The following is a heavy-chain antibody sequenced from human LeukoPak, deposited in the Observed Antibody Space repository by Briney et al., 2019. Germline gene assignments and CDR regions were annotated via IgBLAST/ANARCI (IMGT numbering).Heavy chain of an antibody. V-gene: IGHV3-30*18. D-gene: IGHD1-26*01. Sequence: GRSLRLSCAASRFSFSNYGMHWVRQAPGKGLEWVTVVSYDGSNNHYADSVKGRFTISRDNSENTLYLQMNSLRAEDTAVYYCAKGRYSGMTGGVDYWGQGTLVTVSS. CDR3: AKGRYSGMTGGVDY. J-gene: IGHJ4*02. CDR2: VSYDGSNN. CDR1: RFSFSNYG.